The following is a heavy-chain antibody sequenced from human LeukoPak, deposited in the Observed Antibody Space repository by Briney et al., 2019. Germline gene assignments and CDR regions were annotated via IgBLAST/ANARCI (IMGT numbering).Heavy chain of an antibody. CDR2: ISAYNGNT. CDR1: GYTFTSYG. D-gene: IGHD3-22*01. J-gene: IGHJ4*02. V-gene: IGHV1-18*01. Sequence: ASVKVSCKASGYTFTSYGISWVRQAPGQGLEWMGWISAYNGNTNYAQKLQGRVTMTTDTSTSTAYMELRSLRSDDTAVYYCARDWKHYYDSSGYYVNFDYWGQGTLVTVSP. CDR3: ARDWKHYYDSSGYYVNFDY.